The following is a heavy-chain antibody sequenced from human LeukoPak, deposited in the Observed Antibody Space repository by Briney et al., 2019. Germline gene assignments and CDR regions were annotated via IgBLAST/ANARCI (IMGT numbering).Heavy chain of an antibody. CDR3: AKHTRRPLVVVTADLIDY. Sequence: GGSLRLSCAASGFTFSSYAMPWVRQAPGKGLEWVAVISYDGSNKYYADSVKGRFTISRDNSKNTLYLQMNSLRAEDTAVYYCAKHTRRPLVVVTADLIDYWGQGTLVTVSS. D-gene: IGHD2-21*02. V-gene: IGHV3-30-3*02. J-gene: IGHJ4*02. CDR2: ISYDGSNK. CDR1: GFTFSSYA.